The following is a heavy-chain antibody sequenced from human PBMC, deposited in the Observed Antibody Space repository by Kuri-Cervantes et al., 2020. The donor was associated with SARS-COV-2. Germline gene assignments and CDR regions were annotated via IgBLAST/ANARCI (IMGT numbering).Heavy chain of an antibody. CDR2: ISSIGSTI. CDR3: ARAGTRPLWYFDL. V-gene: IGHV3-11*01. J-gene: IGHJ2*01. Sequence: GESLKISCAASGFTFSDYYMSWIRQAPGKGLEWVSYISSIGSTIYYADSVKGRFTISRDNAKNSLYLQMNSLRAEDTAVYYCARAGTRPLWYFDLWGRGTLVTVSS. CDR1: GFTFSDYY.